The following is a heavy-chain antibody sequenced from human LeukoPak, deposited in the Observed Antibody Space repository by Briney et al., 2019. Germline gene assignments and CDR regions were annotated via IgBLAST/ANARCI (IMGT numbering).Heavy chain of an antibody. V-gene: IGHV3-74*01. CDR1: GFTFSSYW. CDR3: ARSPFGARDTAI. J-gene: IGHJ4*02. D-gene: IGHD5-18*01. CDR2: INSDGSST. Sequence: TGGSLRLSCAASGFTFSSYWMHWVRQAPGKGLVGVSRINSDGSSTSYADSVKGRFTISRDNAKNTLYLQMNSLRAEDTAVYYCARSPFGARDTAIWGQGTLVTVSS.